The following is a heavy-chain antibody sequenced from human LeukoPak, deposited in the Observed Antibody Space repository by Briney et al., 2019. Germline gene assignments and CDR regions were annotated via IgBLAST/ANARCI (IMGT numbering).Heavy chain of an antibody. CDR1: GGSISSYY. J-gene: IGHJ4*02. CDR2: IYYSGST. Sequence: SETLSLTCTVSGGSISSYYWSWIRQPPGKGLEWIGYIYYSGSTNYNPSLKSRVTISVDTSKNQFSLKLSSVTAADTAVYYCARVDTIFGVVTPDDYWGQGTLVTVSS. V-gene: IGHV4-59*12. CDR3: ARVDTIFGVVTPDDY. D-gene: IGHD3-3*01.